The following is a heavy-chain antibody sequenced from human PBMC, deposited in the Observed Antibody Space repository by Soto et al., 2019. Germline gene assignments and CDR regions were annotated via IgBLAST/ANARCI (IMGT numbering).Heavy chain of an antibody. CDR3: ARGRLYGSGWFDY. Sequence: SETLSLTCAVYGGSFSGYYWSWIRQPPGKGLEWIGEINHSGSTNYNPSLKSRVTISVDTSKNQFSLKLSSVTAADTAVYYCARGRLYGSGWFDYWGQGTLVTVSS. CDR1: GGSFSGYY. J-gene: IGHJ4*02. V-gene: IGHV4-34*01. CDR2: INHSGST. D-gene: IGHD6-19*01.